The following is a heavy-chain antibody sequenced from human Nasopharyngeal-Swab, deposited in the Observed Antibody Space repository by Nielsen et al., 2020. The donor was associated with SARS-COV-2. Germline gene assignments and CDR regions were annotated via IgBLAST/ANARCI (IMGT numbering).Heavy chain of an antibody. V-gene: IGHV3-33*01. CDR3: ARDLAVGATAPDYFGY. J-gene: IGHJ4*02. Sequence: GESLKISCAASGFTFSSYGMHWVRQAPGKGLEWVAVIWYDGSNKYYADSVKGRFTISRDNSKNTLYLQMNSLRAEDTAVYYCARDLAVGATAPDYFGYWGQGTLVTVSS. CDR2: IWYDGSNK. D-gene: IGHD1-26*01. CDR1: GFTFSSYG.